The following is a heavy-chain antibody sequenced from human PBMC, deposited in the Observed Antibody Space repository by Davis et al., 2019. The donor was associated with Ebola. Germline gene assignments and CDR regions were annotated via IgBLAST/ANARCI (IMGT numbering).Heavy chain of an antibody. V-gene: IGHV3-23*01. Sequence: LKISCAASGFTFSSYAMSWVRQAPGKGLEWVSGISGSGGTSYYADSVKGRFTISRDNSKNTLFLQMNSLGAEDTAVYSCARDQGPVTYYYGMDVWGQGTTVTVSS. J-gene: IGHJ6*02. CDR2: ISGSGGTS. D-gene: IGHD4-17*01. CDR3: ARDQGPVTYYYGMDV. CDR1: GFTFSSYA.